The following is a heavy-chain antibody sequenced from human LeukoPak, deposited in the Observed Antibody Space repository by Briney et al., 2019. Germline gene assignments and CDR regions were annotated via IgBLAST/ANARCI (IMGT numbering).Heavy chain of an antibody. CDR1: GYTFTGYY. J-gene: IGHJ6*03. CDR2: INPNSGGT. D-gene: IGHD4-17*01. CDR3: PAMTTVTYDNYYFYYMDV. Sequence: ASVKVSCKASGYTFTGYYMHWVRHAPGQGLEWMGRINPNSGGTNYAQKFQGRVTMTRDTSISAAYMELSRLRSDDTAVYYCPAMTTVTYDNYYFYYMDVWGKGTTVTVSS. V-gene: IGHV1-2*06.